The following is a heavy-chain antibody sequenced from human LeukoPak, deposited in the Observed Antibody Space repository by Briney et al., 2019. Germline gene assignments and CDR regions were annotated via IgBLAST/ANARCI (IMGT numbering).Heavy chain of an antibody. CDR3: ASSAWGCSSTSCKSQNYYYYYGMDV. CDR1: GGSISSYY. J-gene: IGHJ6*02. V-gene: IGHV4-59*12. CDR2: IYYSGST. D-gene: IGHD2-2*01. Sequence: PSETLSLTCTVSGGSISSYYWSWIRQPPGKGLEWIGYIYYSGSTNYNPSLKSRVTISVDTSKNQFSLKLSSVTAADTAVYYCASSAWGCSSTSCKSQNYYYYYGMDVWGQGTTVTVSS.